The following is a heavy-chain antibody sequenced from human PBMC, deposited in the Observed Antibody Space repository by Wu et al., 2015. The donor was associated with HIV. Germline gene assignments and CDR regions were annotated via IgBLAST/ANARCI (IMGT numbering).Heavy chain of an antibody. CDR3: ARASVDTAMVRDWYFDL. J-gene: IGHJ2*01. Sequence: QVQLVQSGAEVTKPGASVRVSCQTSGYTFTAHYIHWVRQAPGQGLEWMGGIIPIFGTANYAQKFQGRVTITADESTSTAYMELSSLRSEDTAVYYCARASVDTAMVRDWYFDLWGRGTLVTVSS. D-gene: IGHD5-18*01. CDR1: GYTFTAHY. V-gene: IGHV1-69*01. CDR2: IIPIFGTA.